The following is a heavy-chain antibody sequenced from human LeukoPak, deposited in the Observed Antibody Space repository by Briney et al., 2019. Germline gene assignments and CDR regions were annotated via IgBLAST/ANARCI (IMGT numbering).Heavy chain of an antibody. J-gene: IGHJ6*03. CDR3: ATDLPPGKRQLVRGYYMDV. CDR2: IRYDGSNK. CDR1: GFSFIRYG. Sequence: GGSLRLSCAASGFSFIRYGMHWVRQAPGKGLEWVAFIRYDGSNKYYADSVKGRFTVSRDNSKNTLYLQMNSLRAEDTAVYYCATDLPPGKRQLVRGYYMDVWGKGTTVTVSS. D-gene: IGHD6-13*01. V-gene: IGHV3-30*02.